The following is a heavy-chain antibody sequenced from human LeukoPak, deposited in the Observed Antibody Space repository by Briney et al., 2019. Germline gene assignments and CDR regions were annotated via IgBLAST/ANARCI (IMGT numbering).Heavy chain of an antibody. V-gene: IGHV1-69*13. D-gene: IGHD3-10*01. CDR1: GGTFSSYA. CDR2: IIPIFGTA. Sequence: SVKVSCKASGGTFSSYAISWVRQAPGQGLEWMGGIIPIFGTANYAQKFQGRVTITADESTSTAYMELSSLRSEDTAVYYCARDSGNFHYDMDVWGQGTTVIVSS. CDR3: ARDSGNFHYDMDV. J-gene: IGHJ6*02.